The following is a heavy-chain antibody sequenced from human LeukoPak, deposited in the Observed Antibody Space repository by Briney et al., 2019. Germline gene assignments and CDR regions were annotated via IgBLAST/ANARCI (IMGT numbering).Heavy chain of an antibody. D-gene: IGHD3-16*01. Sequence: GSLRLSCAASGFTFSSYLMSWVRQAPGEGLEWVASINHNGNVNYYVDSVKGRFTISRDNAKNSLYLQMSNLRAEDTAVYFCARGGGLDVWGQGATVTVSS. J-gene: IGHJ6*02. CDR3: ARGGGLDV. CDR2: INHNGNVN. V-gene: IGHV3-7*03. CDR1: GFTFSSYL.